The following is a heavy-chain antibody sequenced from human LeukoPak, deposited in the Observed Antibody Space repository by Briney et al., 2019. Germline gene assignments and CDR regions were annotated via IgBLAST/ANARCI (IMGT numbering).Heavy chain of an antibody. V-gene: IGHV3-9*01. Sequence: GGSLRLSCAASGFTFSTYWMHWVRHAPGKGLEWVSGISWNSGSIGYADSVKGRFTISRDNSKNTLYLQMNSLRAEDTAVYYCARDGDQDYFDYWGQGTLVTVSS. D-gene: IGHD3-10*01. CDR1: GFTFSTYW. CDR3: ARDGDQDYFDY. J-gene: IGHJ4*02. CDR2: ISWNSGSI.